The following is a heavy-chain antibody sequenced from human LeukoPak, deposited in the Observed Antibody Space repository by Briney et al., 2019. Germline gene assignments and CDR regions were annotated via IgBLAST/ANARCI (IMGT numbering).Heavy chain of an antibody. Sequence: SETLSLTCAVSGGPISSGGYSWSWIRQPPGKGLEWIGYIYHSGSTYYNPSLKSRVTISVDTSKNQFSLKLSSVTAADTAVYYCAGLYDILTGNYYFDYWGQGTLVTVSS. CDR2: IYHSGST. CDR3: AGLYDILTGNYYFDY. CDR1: GGPISSGGYS. D-gene: IGHD3-9*01. J-gene: IGHJ4*02. V-gene: IGHV4-30-2*01.